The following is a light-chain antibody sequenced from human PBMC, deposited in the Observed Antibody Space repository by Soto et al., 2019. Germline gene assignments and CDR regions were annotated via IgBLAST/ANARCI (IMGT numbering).Light chain of an antibody. CDR2: VEGSGTY. Sequence: QLVLTQSSSASASLGSSVKLTCTLSSGHSSYIVAWHQQQPGKAPRYLMKVEGSGTYNKGSGVPYRFSGSSSGADRYLTISNLQSEDEADYYCETWNSNTRVFGGGTKLTVL. J-gene: IGLJ3*02. CDR1: SGHSSYI. V-gene: IGLV4-60*03. CDR3: ETWNSNTRV.